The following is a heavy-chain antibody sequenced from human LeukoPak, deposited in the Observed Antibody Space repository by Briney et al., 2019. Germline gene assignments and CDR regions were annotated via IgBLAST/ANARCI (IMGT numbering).Heavy chain of an antibody. CDR3: ASISFGVVTSDAFDI. CDR1: GFTYDNYA. CDR2: ISYDGSNK. J-gene: IGHJ3*02. V-gene: IGHV3-30*04. Sequence: GGSLRLSCAASGFTYDNYAMHWVRQAPGKGLEWVAVISYDGSNKYYADSVKGRFTISRDNSKNTLYLQMNSLRAEDTAVYYCASISFGVVTSDAFDIWGQGTMVTVSS. D-gene: IGHD3-3*01.